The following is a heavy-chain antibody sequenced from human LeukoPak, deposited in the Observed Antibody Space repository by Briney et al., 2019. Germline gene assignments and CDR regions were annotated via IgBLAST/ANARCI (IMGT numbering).Heavy chain of an antibody. V-gene: IGHV1-18*01. Sequence: SVKVSCKASGYDFINYGISWVQQAPGQGLEWIGWRSIYNGNTDYKLQGRVTMTTDTSTSTAYMELRSPRSDDTAVYYGARGGPFPSSSSSREYYLDYWGQGTLVTVSS. CDR3: ARGGPFPSSSSSREYYLDY. J-gene: IGHJ4*02. D-gene: IGHD6-6*01. CDR1: GYDFINYG. CDR2: RSIYNGNT.